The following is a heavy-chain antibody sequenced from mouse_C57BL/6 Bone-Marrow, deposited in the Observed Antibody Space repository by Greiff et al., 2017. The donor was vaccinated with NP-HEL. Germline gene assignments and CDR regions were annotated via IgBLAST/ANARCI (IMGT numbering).Heavy chain of an antibody. V-gene: IGHV1-59*01. Sequence: VQLQQPGAELVRPGTSVKLSCKASGYTFTSYWMHWVKQRPGQGLEWIGVIDPSDSYTNYNQKFKGKATLTVDTSSSTAYMQLSSLTSEDSAVYYCARLGVDYWGQGTTLTVSS. CDR2: IDPSDSYT. CDR1: GYTFTSYW. J-gene: IGHJ2*01. CDR3: ARLGVDY.